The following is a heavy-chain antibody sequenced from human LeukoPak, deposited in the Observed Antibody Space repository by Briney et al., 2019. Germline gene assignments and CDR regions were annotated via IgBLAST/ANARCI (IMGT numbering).Heavy chain of an antibody. CDR3: AKPPSYYYDSGGFVLDY. J-gene: IGHJ4*02. CDR2: ISGSGSST. CDR1: GFTFSSYA. D-gene: IGHD3-22*01. Sequence: GGSLRLSCAASGFTFSSYAMSWVRQAPGKGLEWVSGISGSGSSTYYADSVKGRFTISRDNSKNTLYLQMNSLKAEDTAVYYCAKPPSYYYDSGGFVLDYWGQGALVTVSS. V-gene: IGHV3-23*01.